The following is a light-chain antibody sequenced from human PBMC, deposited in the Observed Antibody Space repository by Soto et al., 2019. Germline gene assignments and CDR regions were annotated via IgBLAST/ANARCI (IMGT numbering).Light chain of an antibody. V-gene: IGLV1-44*01. CDR3: ASWDDSLKGVL. Sequence: QSVLTQPPSASGTPGQRVSISCSGGRSNIGCNFVSWYQQLPGTAPKLLLYFNDQRPSGVPDRFSGSKSGTSASLAVSELQSEDEADYFCASWDDSLKGVLFGGGTKLTVL. J-gene: IGLJ3*02. CDR1: RSNIGCNF. CDR2: FND.